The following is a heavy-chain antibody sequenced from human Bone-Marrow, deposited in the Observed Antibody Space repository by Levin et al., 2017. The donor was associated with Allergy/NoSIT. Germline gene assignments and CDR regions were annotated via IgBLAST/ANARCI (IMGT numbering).Heavy chain of an antibody. CDR2: VNQDGRGK. CDR3: ARAAYSRGWYRFDY. D-gene: IGHD6-19*01. CDR1: GFTLSSYW. J-gene: IGHJ4*02. Sequence: GGSLRLSCAASGFTLSSYWMSWVRQAPGKGLEWVANVNQDGRGKYYVDSVKGRFTISRDNAENSLYLQMNSLRAEDTAVYFCARAAYSRGWYRFDYWGQGTLVTVSS. V-gene: IGHV3-7*04.